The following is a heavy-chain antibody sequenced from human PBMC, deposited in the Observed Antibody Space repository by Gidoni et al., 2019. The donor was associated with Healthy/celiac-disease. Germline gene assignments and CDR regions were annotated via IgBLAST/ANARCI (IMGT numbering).Heavy chain of an antibody. V-gene: IGHV3-30-3*01. Sequence: QVQLVESGGGLVQPGRSLSLSCAASVFTLLRYAMHWFLQAPGKGLEWVEVITNDGSNKYYEDAVKGRVTIARDNSKNTLYLQMKSLRAEDTAVYYCARDRGLVKGRGYCSSTSCYTFDYWGQGTLVNVSS. J-gene: IGHJ4*02. D-gene: IGHD2-2*02. CDR2: ITNDGSNK. CDR3: ARDRGLVKGRGYCSSTSCYTFDY. CDR1: VFTLLRYA.